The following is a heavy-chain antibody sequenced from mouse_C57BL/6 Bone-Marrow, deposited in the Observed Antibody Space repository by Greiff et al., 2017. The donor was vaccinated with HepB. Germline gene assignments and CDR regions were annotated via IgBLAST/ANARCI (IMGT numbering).Heavy chain of an antibody. J-gene: IGHJ4*01. CDR1: GFTFSDYY. CDR2: ISNGGGST. Sequence: EVQLVESGGGLVQPGGSLKLSCAASGFTFSDYYMYWVRQTPEKRLEWVAYISNGGGSTYYPDTVKGRFTISRDNARNTLYLQMSSLKSEDTAMYYCTIYYGSSPYAMDYWGQGTSVTVSS. CDR3: TIYYGSSPYAMDY. V-gene: IGHV5-12*01. D-gene: IGHD1-1*01.